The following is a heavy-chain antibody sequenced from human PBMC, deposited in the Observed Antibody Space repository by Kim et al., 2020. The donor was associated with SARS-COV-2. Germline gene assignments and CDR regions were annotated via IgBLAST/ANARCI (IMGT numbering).Heavy chain of an antibody. J-gene: IGHJ6*03. CDR2: INWNGGST. CDR3: ARVRGVMVSYYYYYMDV. Sequence: GGSLRLSCAASGFTFDDYGMSWVRQAPGKGLEWVSGINWNGGSTGYADSVKGRFTISRDNAKNSLYLQMNSLRAEDTALYYCARVRGVMVSYYYYYMDVWGKGTTVTVSS. CDR1: GFTFDDYG. D-gene: IGHD3-16*02. V-gene: IGHV3-20*04.